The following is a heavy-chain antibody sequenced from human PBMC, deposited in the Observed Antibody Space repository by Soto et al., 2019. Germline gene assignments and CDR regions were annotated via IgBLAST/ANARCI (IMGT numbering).Heavy chain of an antibody. D-gene: IGHD1-7*01. Sequence: LTCAVYGGSFSGYYWTWIRQPPGTRLEWIAYIYYSGSTYYNPSLKSRVTISVDTSKNQFSLKLSSVTAADTAVYYCARSELELRIWGQGTLVTVSS. CDR1: GGSFSGYY. V-gene: IGHV4-30-4*08. CDR3: ARSELELRI. J-gene: IGHJ4*02. CDR2: IYYSGST.